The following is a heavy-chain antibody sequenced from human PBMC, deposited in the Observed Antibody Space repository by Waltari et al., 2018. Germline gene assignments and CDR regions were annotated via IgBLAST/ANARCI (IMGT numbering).Heavy chain of an antibody. CDR1: GFTFSSYG. J-gene: IGHJ4*02. Sequence: QVQLVESGGGVVQPGGSLRLSCAASGFTFSSYGMHWVRQAPGKGLEWVAFIRYDGSNKYYADSVKGRFTISRDNSKNTLYLQMNSLRAEDTAVYYCAKDGRVAAAGFFDYWGQGTLVTVSS. D-gene: IGHD6-13*01. V-gene: IGHV3-30*02. CDR2: IRYDGSNK. CDR3: AKDGRVAAAGFFDY.